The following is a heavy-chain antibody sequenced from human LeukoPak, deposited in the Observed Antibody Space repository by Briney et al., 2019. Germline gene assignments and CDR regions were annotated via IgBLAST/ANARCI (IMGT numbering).Heavy chain of an antibody. CDR1: GFTFSSYG. Sequence: GGSLRLSCAASGFTFSSYGMHWVRQAPGKGLEGVAVIWYDGSNKYYADSVKGRFTISRDNSKNTLYLQMNSLRAEDTAVYYCARAVAAAGGYYYYYMDVWGKGTTVTVPS. J-gene: IGHJ6*03. CDR3: ARAVAAAGGYYYYYMDV. D-gene: IGHD6-25*01. CDR2: IWYDGSNK. V-gene: IGHV3-33*01.